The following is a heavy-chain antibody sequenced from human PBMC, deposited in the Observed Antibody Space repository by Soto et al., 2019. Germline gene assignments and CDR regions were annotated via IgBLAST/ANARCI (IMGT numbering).Heavy chain of an antibody. V-gene: IGHV3-30*18. J-gene: IGHJ6*02. Sequence: VGSLRLSCAASGFTFSSYGIHWVRQAPGEGLEWVAVISYDGSNKYYADSVKGRFTISRDNSKNTLYLQMNSLRAEDTAVYYCAKALGYCSGGSCYPPGYYYGMDVWGQGTTVTVSS. CDR1: GFTFSSYG. CDR2: ISYDGSNK. CDR3: AKALGYCSGGSCYPPGYYYGMDV. D-gene: IGHD2-15*01.